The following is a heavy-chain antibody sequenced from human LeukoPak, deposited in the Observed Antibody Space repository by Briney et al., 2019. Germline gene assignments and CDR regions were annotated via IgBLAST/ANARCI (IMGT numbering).Heavy chain of an antibody. D-gene: IGHD2-2*01. CDR3: ARARYCSSTSCYALGLDWSDP. CDR1: GGSFSGYY. CDR2: INHSGST. V-gene: IGHV4-34*01. J-gene: IGHJ5*02. Sequence: PSETLSLTCAVYGGSFSGYYWSWIRQPPGKGLEWIGEINHSGSTNYNPSLKSRVTISVDTSKNQFSLKLSSVTAADTAVYYCARARYCSSTSCYALGLDWSDPWGQGTLVTVSS.